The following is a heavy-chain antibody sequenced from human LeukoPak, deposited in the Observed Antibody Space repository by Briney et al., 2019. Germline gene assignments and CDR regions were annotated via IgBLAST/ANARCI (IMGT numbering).Heavy chain of an antibody. D-gene: IGHD2-2*01. Sequence: ASVMVSCKASGYTFTSYYMHWVRQAPGQGLEWMGIINPSGGSTSYAQKFQGRVTMTRDMSTSTVYMELSSLRSEDTAVYYCARDEPNCSSTSCYPSYYFDYWGQGTLVTVSS. CDR2: INPSGGST. J-gene: IGHJ4*02. CDR3: ARDEPNCSSTSCYPSYYFDY. V-gene: IGHV1-46*01. CDR1: GYTFTSYY.